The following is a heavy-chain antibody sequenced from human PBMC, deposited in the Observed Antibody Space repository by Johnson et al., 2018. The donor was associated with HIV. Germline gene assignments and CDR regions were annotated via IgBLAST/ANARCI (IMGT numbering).Heavy chain of an antibody. V-gene: IGHV3-30*04. CDR1: GFTFSSYP. Sequence: QVQLVESGGGVVQPGGSLRLSCAASGFTFSSYPMHWVRQAPGKGLEWVGVISYDGNSKYYGDSVKGRFTISRDNSKNTLYLQMNSLRAGDTAVYYCSRLPTGYSRDGFDIWGQGTMVTVSS. CDR2: ISYDGNSK. D-gene: IGHD5-18*01. J-gene: IGHJ3*02. CDR3: SRLPTGYSRDGFDI.